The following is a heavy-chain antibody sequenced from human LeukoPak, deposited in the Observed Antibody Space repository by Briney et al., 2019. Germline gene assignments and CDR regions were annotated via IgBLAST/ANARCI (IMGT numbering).Heavy chain of an antibody. J-gene: IGHJ4*02. Sequence: SETLSLTCTVSGGSISDYYWSWLRQPPGKGLEWIGYFYYSGTSRYNPSLTSRVTFSADTSENQFSLKLTSVTAADTAVYYCARHYYGDVYYFDFWGQGTLVTVSS. CDR2: FYYSGTS. D-gene: IGHD3-16*01. CDR1: GGSISDYY. V-gene: IGHV4-59*08. CDR3: ARHYYGDVYYFDF.